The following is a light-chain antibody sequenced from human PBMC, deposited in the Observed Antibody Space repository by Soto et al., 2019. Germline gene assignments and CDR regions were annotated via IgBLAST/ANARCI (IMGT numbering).Light chain of an antibody. CDR3: AAWDDSRNVRV. CDR2: RKN. J-gene: IGLJ3*02. V-gene: IGLV1-44*01. CDR1: SSNIGSNT. Sequence: QSVLTQPPSASGTPGQRVTISCSGSSSNIGSNTVTWYQQVPGTAPKLLIYRKNQRPSGVPDRFSGSKSGTSTSLAISGLQAEDEADYYCAAWDDSRNVRVFGGGTKLTVL.